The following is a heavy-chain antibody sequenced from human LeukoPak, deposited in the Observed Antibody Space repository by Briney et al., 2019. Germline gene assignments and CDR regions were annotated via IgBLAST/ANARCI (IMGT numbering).Heavy chain of an antibody. V-gene: IGHV4-61*02. CDR2: IYTSGST. J-gene: IGHJ5*02. CDR3: ARVDQSNHEPGDQGPWFDP. Sequence: NPSQTLSLTCTVSGGSITSGSYYWSWIRQPAGKGLEWIGRIYTSGSTNYNPSLKSRVTMSVDTSKNQLSLKLSSVTAADTAVYYCARVDQSNHEPGDQGPWFDPWGQGTLVTVSS. D-gene: IGHD7-27*01. CDR1: GGSITSGSYY.